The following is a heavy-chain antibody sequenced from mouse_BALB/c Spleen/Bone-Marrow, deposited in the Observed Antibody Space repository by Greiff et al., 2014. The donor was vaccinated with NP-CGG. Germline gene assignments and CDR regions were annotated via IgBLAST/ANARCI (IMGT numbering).Heavy chain of an antibody. J-gene: IGHJ4*01. D-gene: IGHD2-3*01. CDR2: IYPVNVHA. CDR1: GYTFTNYY. CDR3: ARWLLPYYAMDY. Sequence: VQLQESGPELVKPGASVRISCKASGYTFTNYYMHWVKQRPGQGLEWIGWIYPVNVHANFNEKFRGKATLTEDKSSSTASEDSAVYFCARWLLPYYAMDYWGQGTSVTVSS. V-gene: IGHV1S56*01.